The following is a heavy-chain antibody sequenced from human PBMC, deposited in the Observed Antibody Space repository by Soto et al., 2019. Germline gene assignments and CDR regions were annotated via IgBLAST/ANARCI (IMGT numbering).Heavy chain of an antibody. Sequence: QVQLQESGPGLVKPSQTLSLTCTVSGGSISSGGYYWNWIRQHPGKGLEWIGYIYYSGTTYYNPSLKSRVTISVDTSKNQFSLKLSSVTAAYTAVYYCAASCVGCGGFNYYGMDVWGQGTTVTVSS. CDR1: GGSISSGGYY. CDR2: IYYSGTT. D-gene: IGHD2-21*01. CDR3: AASCVGCGGFNYYGMDV. V-gene: IGHV4-31*03. J-gene: IGHJ6*02.